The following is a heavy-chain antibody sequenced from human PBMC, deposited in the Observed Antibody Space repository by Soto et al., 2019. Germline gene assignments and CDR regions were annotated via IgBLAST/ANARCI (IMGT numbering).Heavy chain of an antibody. D-gene: IGHD1-26*01. CDR3: ARHLGARRPYYYYYMDV. Sequence: PSETLSLTCTVSGGSISSSSYYWGWIRQPPGKGLEWIGSIYYSGSTYYNPSLKSRVTISVDTSKNQFSLKLSSVTAADTAVYYCARHLGARRPYYYYYMDVWGKGTTVNVSS. CDR1: GGSISSSSYY. CDR2: IYYSGST. V-gene: IGHV4-39*01. J-gene: IGHJ6*03.